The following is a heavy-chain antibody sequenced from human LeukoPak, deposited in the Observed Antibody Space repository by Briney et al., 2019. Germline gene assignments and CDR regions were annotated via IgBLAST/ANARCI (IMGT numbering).Heavy chain of an antibody. CDR3: ARAVTTSLDWFDP. V-gene: IGHV3-30*02. Sequence: PGGSLRLSCAASGFTFSSYGMHWVRQAPGKGLEWVAFIRYDGSNKYYADSVKGRFTISRDNAKNSLYLQMNSLRAEDTAVYYCARAVTTSLDWFDPWGQGTLVTVSS. CDR1: GFTFSSYG. D-gene: IGHD4-17*01. CDR2: IRYDGSNK. J-gene: IGHJ5*02.